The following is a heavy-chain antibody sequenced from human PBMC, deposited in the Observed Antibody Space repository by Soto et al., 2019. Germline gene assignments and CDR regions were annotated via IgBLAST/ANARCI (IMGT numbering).Heavy chain of an antibody. Sequence: VQLLESGGGLVQPGGSLRLSCAVSGFIFSDHGMNWVRQAPGKGLEWVSSIDEDGTTTHYADSVKGRFTISRDNSKNTLYLQMDSLRAEHTALYYCARVLFGFSYGKCDYWGQGTLVTVSS. CDR3: ARVLFGFSYGKCDY. CDR1: GFIFSDHG. D-gene: IGHD3-16*01. J-gene: IGHJ4*02. CDR2: IDEDGTTT. V-gene: IGHV3-23*01.